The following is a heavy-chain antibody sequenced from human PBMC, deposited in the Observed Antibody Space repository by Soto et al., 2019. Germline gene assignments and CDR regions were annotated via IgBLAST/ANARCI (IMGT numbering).Heavy chain of an antibody. CDR3: VRESHGAY. D-gene: IGHD4-17*01. CDR1: GFTFSNYW. J-gene: IGHJ4*02. Sequence: EVQLVESGGGLVQPGGSLRLSCAGSGFTFSNYWMHWVRQAPGKGLEWVSRIDHDGPTDYADSVRGRFTISRDNAENTLYLQMNSLRPEDTAVYYCVRESHGAYWGQGTLVTVSS. V-gene: IGHV3-74*01. CDR2: IDHDGPT.